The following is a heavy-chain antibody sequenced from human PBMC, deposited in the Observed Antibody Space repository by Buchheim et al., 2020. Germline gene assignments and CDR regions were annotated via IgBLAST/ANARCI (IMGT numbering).Heavy chain of an antibody. CDR3: ARGSLYGGNRYSDY. J-gene: IGHJ4*02. CDR1: GFTFSSYG. D-gene: IGHD4-23*01. CDR2: IWYDGSNK. Sequence: QVQLVESGGGVVQPGRSLRLSCAASGFTFSSYGMHWVRQAPGKGLEWVAVIWYDGSNKYYADSVKGRFTISRDHSKNTLYLQMNSLRAEDTAVYYCARGSLYGGNRYSDYGGQGTL. V-gene: IGHV3-33*01.